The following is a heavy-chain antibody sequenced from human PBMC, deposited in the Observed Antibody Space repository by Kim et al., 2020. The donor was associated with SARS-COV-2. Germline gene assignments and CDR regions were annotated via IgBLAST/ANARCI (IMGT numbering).Heavy chain of an antibody. CDR2: IGTGGRT. Sequence: GGSLRLSCAVSGFTVSASATSWVRRTPGKGLEWVCTIGTGGRTYYADSVKGRFTISRDSSKNTVYLQMNSLRAEDTAMYYCAKDLYLSFWGQGTLVTVSS. CDR1: GFTVSASA. D-gene: IGHD3-10*01. CDR3: AKDLYLSF. V-gene: IGHV3-23*01. J-gene: IGHJ4*02.